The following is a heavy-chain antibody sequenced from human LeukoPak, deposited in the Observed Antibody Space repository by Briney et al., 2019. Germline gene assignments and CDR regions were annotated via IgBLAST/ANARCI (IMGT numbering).Heavy chain of an antibody. J-gene: IGHJ4*02. CDR1: GGSFSGYY. CDR3: ARDRGPPFDY. CDR2: INHSGST. Sequence: SETLSLTCAVYGGSFSGYYWSWIRQPPGKGLEWIGEINHSGSTNYNPSLKSRVTISVDTSKNQFSLKLSSVTAADTAVYYCARDRGPPFDYWGQGALVTVSS. V-gene: IGHV4-34*01.